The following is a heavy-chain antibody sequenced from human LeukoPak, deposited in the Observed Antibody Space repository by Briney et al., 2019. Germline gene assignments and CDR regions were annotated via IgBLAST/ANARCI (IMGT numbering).Heavy chain of an antibody. CDR2: IKQDGREK. Sequence: GGSLRLSCALSGFTFSSYWMSWVRQPPGRGREWVANIKQDGREKYYVDSVKGRFTIPRDNAKNSLYLQMNSLRAEDTAVYYCARGQLPHYSSGCYDYWGQGTLVTVSS. CDR1: GFTFSSYW. J-gene: IGHJ4*02. CDR3: ARGQLPHYSSGCYDY. V-gene: IGHV3-7*01. D-gene: IGHD6-19*01.